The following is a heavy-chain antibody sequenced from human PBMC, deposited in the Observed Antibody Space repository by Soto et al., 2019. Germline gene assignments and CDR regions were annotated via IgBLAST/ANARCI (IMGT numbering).Heavy chain of an antibody. CDR1: GFTFSSYW. CDR2: IKQDGNEK. J-gene: IGHJ3*02. D-gene: IGHD1-7*01. CDR3: ARANWNFPVDAFNI. Sequence: GESLRLSCTASGFTFSSYWMSWVRQAPGKGLEWVANIKQDGNEKYYVDSMKGRFTISRDNAKNSLYLQMNSLRAEDTAVYYCARANWNFPVDAFNIWGQGTMVTVSS. V-gene: IGHV3-7*01.